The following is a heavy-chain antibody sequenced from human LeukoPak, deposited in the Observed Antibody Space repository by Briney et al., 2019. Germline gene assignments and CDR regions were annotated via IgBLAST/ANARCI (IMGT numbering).Heavy chain of an antibody. Sequence: GGSLRLSCAASGFTFSSYGMHWVRQAPGKGLEWVAVISYDGSNKYYADSVKGRFTISRDNSKNTLYLQMNSLRAEDTAVYYCAKDRIAAAGTRSNWFDPWGQGTLVTVSS. J-gene: IGHJ5*02. V-gene: IGHV3-30*18. CDR1: GFTFSSYG. CDR2: ISYDGSNK. D-gene: IGHD6-13*01. CDR3: AKDRIAAAGTRSNWFDP.